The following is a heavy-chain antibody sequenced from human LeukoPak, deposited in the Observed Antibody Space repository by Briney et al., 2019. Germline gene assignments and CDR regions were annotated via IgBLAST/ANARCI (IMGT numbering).Heavy chain of an antibody. Sequence: GGSLRLSCEASGFTFSNYWMNWVRQAPGKGLEWVSAISGSGGSTYYADSVKGRFTISRDNSKNTLYLQMNSLRAEDTAVYYCAKDHAAAGTIDYWGQGTLVSVSS. CDR1: GFTFSNYW. D-gene: IGHD6-13*01. J-gene: IGHJ4*02. V-gene: IGHV3-23*01. CDR2: ISGSGGST. CDR3: AKDHAAAGTIDY.